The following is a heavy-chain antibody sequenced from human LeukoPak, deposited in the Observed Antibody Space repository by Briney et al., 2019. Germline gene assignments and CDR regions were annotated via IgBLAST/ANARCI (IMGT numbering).Heavy chain of an antibody. CDR3: ARDQPSSGYDFVLDH. Sequence: ASVKVSCKASGGTFSNYAVTWVRQAPGQGLEWMGRIIPILNIANYAQKFRGRVTITADKSTSTAYMELSSLRSEDTAVYYCARDQPSSGYDFVLDHWGQGTLVTVSS. J-gene: IGHJ4*02. CDR1: GGTFSNYA. D-gene: IGHD3-22*01. CDR2: IIPILNIA. V-gene: IGHV1-69*04.